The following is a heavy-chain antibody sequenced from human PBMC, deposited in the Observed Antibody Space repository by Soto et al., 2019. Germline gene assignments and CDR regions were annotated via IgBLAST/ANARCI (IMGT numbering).Heavy chain of an antibody. CDR1: GFTVSSNY. D-gene: IGHD3-16*01. CDR2: IYSGGST. V-gene: IGHV3-53*01. J-gene: IGHJ6*02. CDR3: ARGLGELRYYSYAMHV. Sequence: GGSLRLSCAASGFTVSSNYMSWVRQAPGKGLEWVSVIYSGGSTYYADSVKGRFTISRDNSKNTLYLQMNSLRAEDTAVYYCARGLGELRYYSYAMHVSGQGTTLTVSS.